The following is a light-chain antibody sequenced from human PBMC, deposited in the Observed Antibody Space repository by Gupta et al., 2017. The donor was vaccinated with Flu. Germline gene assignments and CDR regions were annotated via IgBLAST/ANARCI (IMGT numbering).Light chain of an antibody. CDR1: QSLNNY. CDR2: DAS. V-gene: IGKV3-11*01. CDR3: HQRSNWQT. Sequence: EAVLTQSPGTLSLSPGERATLSCRDSQSLNNYIDWYQHKPGQAPRLLIYDASKRAAGTPPRFSGSGSGTDFTLTISRLEPEDSAIYYCHQRSNWQTFGQGTXVEIK. J-gene: IGKJ1*01.